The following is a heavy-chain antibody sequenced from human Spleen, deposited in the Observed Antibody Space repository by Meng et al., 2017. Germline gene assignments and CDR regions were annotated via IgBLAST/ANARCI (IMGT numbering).Heavy chain of an antibody. CDR1: GFTFSSYW. V-gene: IGHV3-74*01. CDR2: IDDDGTNP. D-gene: IGHD3-9*01. J-gene: IGHJ4*02. CDR3: ARDADWVIFDH. Sequence: GESLKISCAASGFTFSSYWMHWVRQVPGKGLVWVARIDDDGTNPSYADSVKGRFTISRDNAKNTMYLQMNSLGTEDTAVYYCARDADWVIFDHWGQGALVTVSS.